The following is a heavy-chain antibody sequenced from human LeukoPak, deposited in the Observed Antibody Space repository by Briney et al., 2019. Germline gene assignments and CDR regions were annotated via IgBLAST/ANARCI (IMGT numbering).Heavy chain of an antibody. Sequence: ASVKVSCKASGYTFTSYDINWVRQATGQGLEWMGWMNPNSGNTGYAQKFQGRVTMTRNTSISTAYMELGSLRSEDTAVYYCARASPLYYYDSSGYRFDYWGQGTLVTVSS. CDR1: GYTFTSYD. V-gene: IGHV1-8*01. J-gene: IGHJ4*02. CDR3: ARASPLYYYDSSGYRFDY. CDR2: MNPNSGNT. D-gene: IGHD3-22*01.